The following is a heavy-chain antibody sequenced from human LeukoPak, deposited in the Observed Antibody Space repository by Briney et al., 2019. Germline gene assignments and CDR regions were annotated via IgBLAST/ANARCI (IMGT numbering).Heavy chain of an antibody. D-gene: IGHD3-22*01. CDR1: GYSFTSYW. Sequence: GESLKISCKGSGYSFTSYWIGWVRQMPGKGLEWMGNIYPGDSDTRYSPSFQGQVTISADKSISTAYLQWSSLKASDTAMYYCAGAYYDSSGYYWGLDYWGQGTLVTVSS. CDR2: IYPGDSDT. CDR3: AGAYYDSSGYYWGLDY. J-gene: IGHJ4*02. V-gene: IGHV5-51*01.